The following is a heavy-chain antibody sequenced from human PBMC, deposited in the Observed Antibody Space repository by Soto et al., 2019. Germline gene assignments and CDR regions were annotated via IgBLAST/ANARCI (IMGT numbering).Heavy chain of an antibody. CDR1: GDSIGRILTN. CDR3: ARHEWLQLWLVTEY. V-gene: IGHV4-39*01. D-gene: IGHD5-18*01. Sequence: NTLSLTFVFPGDSIGRILTNGAWSRHPPGKGLEWIGTIYHSGNTYYNPTLKSRVAISVDMSKNQFSLRLNSVTAADTAVYYCARHEWLQLWLVTEYWGQGALVTVSS. CDR2: IYHSGNT. J-gene: IGHJ4*02.